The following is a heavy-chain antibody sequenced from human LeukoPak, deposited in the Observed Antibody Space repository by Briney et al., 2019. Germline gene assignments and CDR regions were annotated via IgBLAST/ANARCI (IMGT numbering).Heavy chain of an antibody. Sequence: SQTLSLTFAISGDSVSSNSAAWNWIRQSPSRGLEWLGRTYYRSKWYNDYAVSVKSRITVNPDTSKNQFSLQLNSVTPEDTAVYYCARGGSSWEYFYYGMDVWGQGTTVTVSS. J-gene: IGHJ6*02. CDR1: GDSVSSNSAA. CDR3: ARGGSSWEYFYYGMDV. V-gene: IGHV6-1*01. CDR2: TYYRSKWYN. D-gene: IGHD6-13*01.